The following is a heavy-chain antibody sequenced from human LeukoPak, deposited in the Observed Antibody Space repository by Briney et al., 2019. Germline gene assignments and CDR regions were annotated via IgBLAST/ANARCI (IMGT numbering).Heavy chain of an antibody. Sequence: GGSLRLSCAASGFTFSNAWMSWVRQAPGKGLEWVGRSKSKTDGGTTDYAAPVKGRFTISRDDSKNTLYLQMNSLKTEDTAVYYCTTIAVAEYYGMDVWGQGTTVTVSS. V-gene: IGHV3-15*01. CDR3: TTIAVAEYYGMDV. CDR1: GFTFSNAW. J-gene: IGHJ6*02. CDR2: SKSKTDGGTT. D-gene: IGHD6-19*01.